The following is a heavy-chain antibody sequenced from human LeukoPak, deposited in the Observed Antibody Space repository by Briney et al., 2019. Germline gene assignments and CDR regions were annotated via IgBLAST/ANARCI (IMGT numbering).Heavy chain of an antibody. D-gene: IGHD3-10*01. J-gene: IGHJ4*02. CDR2: VNPHSGGT. V-gene: IGHV1-2*02. Sequence: ASVKVSCKASGYSFIDYYIHWVRQAPGQGLEWMGWVNPHSGGTKFAQKFQGRVTMTRDTSINTAYMEVSSLRSDDTAVYYCARDIGDYYGSGIYWLLWGQGTLVTVAS. CDR1: GYSFIDYY. CDR3: ARDIGDYYGSGIYWLL.